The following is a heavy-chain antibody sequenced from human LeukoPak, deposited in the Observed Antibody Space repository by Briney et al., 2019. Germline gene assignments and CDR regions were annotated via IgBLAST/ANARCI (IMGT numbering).Heavy chain of an antibody. V-gene: IGHV4-4*09. D-gene: IGHD1-26*01. CDR1: GGSISNYY. Sequence: SETLSLTCTVSGGSISNYYWSWIRQPPGKGLEWIGYIYTSGSSDYNPSLQSRVTISVDTSKNQLSLKLSSVTAADTAVYYCARRVYERYSDWRFDYWGQGTLVTVSS. CDR3: ARRVYERYSDWRFDY. CDR2: IYTSGSS. J-gene: IGHJ4*02.